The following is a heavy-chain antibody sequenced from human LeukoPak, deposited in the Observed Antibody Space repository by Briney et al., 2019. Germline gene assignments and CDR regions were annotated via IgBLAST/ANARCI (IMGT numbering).Heavy chain of an antibody. CDR3: ASLAAAARRWGDFDY. Sequence: PGGSLRLSCAASGFTFSSYWMSWVRQAPGKGLEWVANIKQDGSEKYYVDSVKGRFTISRDNAKNSLYLQMNSLRAEDTAVYYCASLAAAARRWGDFDYWGPGTLVTVSS. J-gene: IGHJ4*02. D-gene: IGHD6-13*01. V-gene: IGHV3-7*01. CDR1: GFTFSSYW. CDR2: IKQDGSEK.